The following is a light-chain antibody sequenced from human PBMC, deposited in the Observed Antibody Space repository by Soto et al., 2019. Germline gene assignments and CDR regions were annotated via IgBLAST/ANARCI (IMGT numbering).Light chain of an antibody. J-gene: IGKJ1*01. Sequence: EIVLTQSPGTLSLSPGERATLSCRASQTISNNYLAWYQQKPGQAPRLLIYGASSRATGIPDTFSGSGSGTDFTLTINRLEPEDFAGYYCQQYGSSPWTFGHGTKVVIK. CDR2: GAS. CDR1: QTISNNY. CDR3: QQYGSSPWT. V-gene: IGKV3-20*01.